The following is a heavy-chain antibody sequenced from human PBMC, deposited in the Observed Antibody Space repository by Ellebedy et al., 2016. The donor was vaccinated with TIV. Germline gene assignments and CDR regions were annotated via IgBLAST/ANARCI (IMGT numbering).Heavy chain of an antibody. Sequence: MPSETLSLTCTVSGGSISSYYWSWIRQPPGKGLEWIGYIYYSGSTNYNPSLKSRVTISVDTSKNQFSLKLSSVTAADTAVYYCARAWGDYFLGMDVWGQGTTVTVSS. V-gene: IGHV4-59*01. CDR3: ARAWGDYFLGMDV. CDR1: GGSISSYY. CDR2: IYYSGST. J-gene: IGHJ6*02. D-gene: IGHD1-26*01.